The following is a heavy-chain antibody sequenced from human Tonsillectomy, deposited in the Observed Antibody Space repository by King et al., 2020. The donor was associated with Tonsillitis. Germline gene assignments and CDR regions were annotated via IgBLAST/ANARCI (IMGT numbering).Heavy chain of an antibody. V-gene: IGHV4-59*01. Sequence: QLQESGPGLVKPSETLSLTCTVAGASIRSYFWSWVRQPPGKGLEWIGYISYSGNTDYNPSLKSRVTISVDTSKNQFSLNVSSVTAADTAIYYCARTWAMAPFDIWGQGTLVTVAS. CDR2: ISYSGNT. J-gene: IGHJ4*02. CDR1: GASIRSYF. CDR3: ARTWAMAPFDI. D-gene: IGHD5-18*01.